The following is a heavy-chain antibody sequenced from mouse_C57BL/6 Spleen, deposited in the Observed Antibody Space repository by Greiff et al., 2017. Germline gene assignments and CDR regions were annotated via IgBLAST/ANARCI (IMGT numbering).Heavy chain of an antibody. D-gene: IGHD1-1*01. V-gene: IGHV1-39*01. CDR2: INPNYGTT. J-gene: IGHJ4*01. CDR3: GSLLLRSHAMDY. Sequence: VQLQQSGPELVKPGASVKISCMASGYSFTDYNMNWVKQSNGKSLEWIGVINPNYGTTSYNQKFKGKATLTVDQSSSTAYMQLNSLTSEDSAVYYCGSLLLRSHAMDYWGQGTSVTVSS. CDR1: GYSFTDYN.